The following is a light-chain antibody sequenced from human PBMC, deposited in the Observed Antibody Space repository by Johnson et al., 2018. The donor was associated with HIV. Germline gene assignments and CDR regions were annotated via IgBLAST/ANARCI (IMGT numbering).Light chain of an antibody. CDR1: SSNIGNNY. V-gene: IGLV1-51*02. CDR2: ENN. J-gene: IGLJ1*01. CDR3: ATWDTSLSTGGV. Sequence: QSVLTQPPSVSAAPGQKVTISCSGSSSNIGNNYVSWYQQLPGTAPKLFIYENNKRPSGIPDRFSGSQSGATATLDITGLQTGDEADYYCATWDTSLSTGGVFGTGTKVTVL.